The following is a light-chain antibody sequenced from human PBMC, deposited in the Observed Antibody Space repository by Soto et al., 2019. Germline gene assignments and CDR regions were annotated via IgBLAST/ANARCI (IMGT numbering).Light chain of an antibody. Sequence: DIEMTQSPATLSVSPGERATLSCRASQSVRNNVAWYQQKRGQGPRLLIYGASTRATGIPARFSGSGSGTEFTLTITSLQAEAFAVYYCQQYNYWWTFGQGTKVDIK. V-gene: IGKV3D-15*01. CDR1: QSVRNN. J-gene: IGKJ1*01. CDR2: GAS. CDR3: QQYNYWWT.